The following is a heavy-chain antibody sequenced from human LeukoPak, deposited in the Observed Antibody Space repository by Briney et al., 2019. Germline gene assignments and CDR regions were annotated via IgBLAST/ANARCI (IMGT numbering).Heavy chain of an antibody. CDR3: ARELKWLDEHYYYYYYTDV. V-gene: IGHV3-11*06. CDR2: ISSSSSYI. D-gene: IGHD6-19*01. J-gene: IGHJ6*03. CDR1: GFTFSDYY. Sequence: PGGSLRLSCAASGFTFSDYYMGWIRQAPGKGLEWVSSISSSSSYIYYADSVKGRFTISRDNAKNSLYLQMNSLRAEDTAVYYCARELKWLDEHYYYYYYTDVWGKGTTVTVSS.